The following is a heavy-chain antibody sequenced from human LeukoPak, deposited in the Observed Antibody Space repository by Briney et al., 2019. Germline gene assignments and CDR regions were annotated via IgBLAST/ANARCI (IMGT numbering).Heavy chain of an antibody. CDR2: INPNSGGT. CDR1: GYTFTGYY. J-gene: IGHJ5*02. CDR3: ARDRSITAWFDP. Sequence: ASVKVSCKASGYTFTGYYMHWVRQAPGQGLEWMGWINPNSGGTNYAQKFQGRVTMTRDTSISTAYMELSRLRSDDTAVYYCARDRSITAWFDPWGQGTLVTVSS. V-gene: IGHV1-2*02. D-gene: IGHD3-10*01.